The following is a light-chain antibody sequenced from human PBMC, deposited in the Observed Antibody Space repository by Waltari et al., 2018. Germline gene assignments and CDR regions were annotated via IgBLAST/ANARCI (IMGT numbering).Light chain of an antibody. CDR3: QQYSSYLLT. Sequence: DIQMTQSPSTLSASVGDRVTITCRASQSISTWLAWYQQKPGKAPRLLIYKASTLETGFPSRFSGSGSGTEFTLTISSLQPDDFATYYCQQYSSYLLTFGGGTKVEIQ. V-gene: IGKV1-5*03. J-gene: IGKJ4*01. CDR2: KAS. CDR1: QSISTW.